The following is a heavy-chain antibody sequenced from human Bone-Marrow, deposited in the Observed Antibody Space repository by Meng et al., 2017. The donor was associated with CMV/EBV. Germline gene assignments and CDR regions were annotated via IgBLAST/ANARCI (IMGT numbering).Heavy chain of an antibody. CDR3: ARRLAYDFSSGYSNWFDP. CDR1: GFTFSSYS. J-gene: IGHJ5*02. V-gene: IGHV3-48*04. D-gene: IGHD3-3*01. CDR2: ISSSSSAI. Sequence: GESLKISCAASGFTFSSYSMNWVRQAPGKGLEWVSYISSSSSAIYYADSVKGRFTISRDNAKNSLYLQMNSGRADDEAVYYCARRLAYDFSSGYSNWFDPWGQGTPVTVYS.